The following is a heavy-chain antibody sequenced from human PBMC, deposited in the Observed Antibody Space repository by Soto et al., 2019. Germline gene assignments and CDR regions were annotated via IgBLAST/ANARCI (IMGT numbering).Heavy chain of an antibody. CDR3: ARVGSPHYCSSTRCYGWFDP. V-gene: IGHV1-18*04. Sequence: ASVKVSCKASGYTFTSYGISWVRQAPGQGLEWMGWISAYNGNTNYAQKLQGRVTMTTDTSTSTAYMELRSLRSDDTAVYYCARVGSPHYCSSTRCYGWFDPWGQGTLVTVSS. CDR1: GYTFTSYG. D-gene: IGHD2-2*01. J-gene: IGHJ5*02. CDR2: ISAYNGNT.